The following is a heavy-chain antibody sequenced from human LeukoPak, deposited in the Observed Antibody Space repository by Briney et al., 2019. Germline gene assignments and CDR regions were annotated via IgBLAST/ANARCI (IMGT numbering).Heavy chain of an antibody. J-gene: IGHJ4*02. V-gene: IGHV3-23*01. CDR1: GFTFSDYY. D-gene: IGHD3-10*01. CDR2: ISGSGGST. Sequence: PGGSLRLSCAASGFTFSDYYMSWIRQAPGKGLEWVSAISGSGGSTYYADSVKGRFTISRDNSKNTLYLQMNSLRAEDTAVYYCARSGVPKKYYFDYWGQGTLVTVSS. CDR3: ARSGVPKKYYFDY.